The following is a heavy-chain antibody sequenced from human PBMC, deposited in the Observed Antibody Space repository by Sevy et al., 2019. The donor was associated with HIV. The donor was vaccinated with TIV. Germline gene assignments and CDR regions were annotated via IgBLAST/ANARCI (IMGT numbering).Heavy chain of an antibody. J-gene: IGHJ3*01. Sequence: GGSLRLSCAASGFTFSSYAMSWVRQAPGKGLEWVSGLSGYGGSTYYGDSVKGRFTISRDNSKNTLYLQMNSLRAEDTGVYYCAKVRITMIGGAVAVWGQGTMVTVSS. CDR3: AKVRITMIGGAVAV. CDR2: LSGYGGST. CDR1: GFTFSSYA. D-gene: IGHD3-22*01. V-gene: IGHV3-23*01.